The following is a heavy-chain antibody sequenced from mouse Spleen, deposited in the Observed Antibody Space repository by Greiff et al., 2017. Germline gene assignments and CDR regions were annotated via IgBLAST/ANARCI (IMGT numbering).Heavy chain of an antibody. Sequence: DVKLVESGGGLVKPGGSLKLSCAASGFTFSDYGMHWVRQAPEKGLEWVAYISSGSSTIYYADTVKGRSTISRDNAKNTLFLQMTSLRSEDTAMYYCARGGSEGWYFDVWGTGTTVTVSS. CDR1: GFTFSDYG. D-gene: IGHD1-1*01. CDR2: ISSGSSTI. CDR3: ARGGSEGWYFDV. V-gene: IGHV5-17*01. J-gene: IGHJ1*03.